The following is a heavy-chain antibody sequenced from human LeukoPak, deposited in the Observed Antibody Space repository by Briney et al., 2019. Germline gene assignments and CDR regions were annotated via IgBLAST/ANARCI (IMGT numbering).Heavy chain of an antibody. J-gene: IGHJ3*02. CDR2: IKQDGSEK. Sequence: PGGSLTLSCAASGFTFSSYWMSWVRQAPAKGLEWVANIKQDGSEKYYVDSVKGRFTISRDNAKNSLYLQMNSLRAEDTAVYYCARDRRGYYGKDAFDIWGQGTMVTVSS. CDR1: GFTFSSYW. V-gene: IGHV3-7*01. D-gene: IGHD3-22*01. CDR3: ARDRRGYYGKDAFDI.